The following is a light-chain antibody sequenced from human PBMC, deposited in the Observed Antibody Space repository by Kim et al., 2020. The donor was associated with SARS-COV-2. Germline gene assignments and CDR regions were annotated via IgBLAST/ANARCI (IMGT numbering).Light chain of an antibody. J-gene: IGKJ2*01. Sequence: IVLTQSPATLSLSPGERATLSCRASQSVSSYLAWYQQKPGQAPRLPIYDASNRATGIPARFSGSGSGTDFTLTISSLEPEDFAVYYCQQRSNWPPYTFGQGTKLEI. CDR1: QSVSSY. V-gene: IGKV3-11*01. CDR2: DAS. CDR3: QQRSNWPPYT.